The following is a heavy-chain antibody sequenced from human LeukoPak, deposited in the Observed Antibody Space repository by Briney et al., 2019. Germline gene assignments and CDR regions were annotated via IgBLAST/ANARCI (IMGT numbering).Heavy chain of an antibody. CDR1: GGSITSYY. CDR2: IYTSGTT. CDR3: ARNSGDF. D-gene: IGHD3-10*01. V-gene: IGHV4-4*07. Sequence: SETLSLTCTVSGGSITSYYWSWIRQPAGKGLEWIGRIYTSGTTIYNPSLKGRVTMSVDTSKNQLSLKLRFVTAADTAVYYCARNSGDFWGQGTLVTVSA. J-gene: IGHJ4*02.